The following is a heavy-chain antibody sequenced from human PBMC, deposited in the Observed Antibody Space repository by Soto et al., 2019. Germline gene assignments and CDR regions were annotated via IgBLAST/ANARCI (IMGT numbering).Heavy chain of an antibody. Sequence: EVQLLESGGGLVQPGGSLRLSCAASGFTFSSFAMSWVRQAPGKGLEWVSAISASGDGTYYADSVKGRFTISRDNSKHTQYLQMSSLRAEDRAVYYCAKVDGFLWFELDSWGQGTLVTVSS. CDR2: ISASGDGT. J-gene: IGHJ4*02. CDR1: GFTFSSFA. D-gene: IGHD3-10*01. CDR3: AKVDGFLWFELDS. V-gene: IGHV3-23*01.